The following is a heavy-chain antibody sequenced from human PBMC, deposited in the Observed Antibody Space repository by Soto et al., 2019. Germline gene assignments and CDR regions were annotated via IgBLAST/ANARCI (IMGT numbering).Heavy chain of an antibody. CDR2: ISSTGSAI. CDR3: ARGVYDSSGYYYP. J-gene: IGHJ5*02. D-gene: IGHD3-22*01. V-gene: IGHV3-48*03. Sequence: GGSLRLSCAASGFPFSSYEMSWVRQSPGKGLECTSYISSTGSAISYADSVKDRFTISRDNAKNSLYLQMNNLRAEDTAVYYCARGVYDSSGYYYPWGQGTLVTVSS. CDR1: GFPFSSYE.